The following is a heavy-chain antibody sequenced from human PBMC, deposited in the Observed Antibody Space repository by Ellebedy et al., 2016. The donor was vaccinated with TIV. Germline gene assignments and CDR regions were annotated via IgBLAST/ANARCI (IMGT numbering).Heavy chain of an antibody. D-gene: IGHD2-2*01. J-gene: IGHJ3*02. Sequence: GESLKISCAASGFTFSSYEMNWVRQAPGKGLEWVSYINSGGYTINSADSVKGRFTISRDDAKNSLYLQMDSLRVEDTAVYYCARGVDQAAFDIWGRGTMVTVSS. V-gene: IGHV3-48*03. CDR3: ARGVDQAAFDI. CDR1: GFTFSSYE. CDR2: INSGGYTI.